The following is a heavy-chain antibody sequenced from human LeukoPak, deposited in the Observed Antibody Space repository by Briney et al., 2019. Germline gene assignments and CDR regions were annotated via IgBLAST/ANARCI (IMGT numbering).Heavy chain of an antibody. CDR3: AKRDSSGWFGDY. D-gene: IGHD6-19*01. CDR1: GFTFSSYG. V-gene: IGHV3-30*02. CDR2: IRYDGTNK. J-gene: IGHJ4*02. Sequence: GGSLRLSCAASGFTFSSYGMHWVRQAPGKGLEWVAFIRYDGTNKYYADSVKGRFTISRDSSKNTLYLQMNSLRTEDTAVYYCAKRDSSGWFGDYWGQGTLVTVSS.